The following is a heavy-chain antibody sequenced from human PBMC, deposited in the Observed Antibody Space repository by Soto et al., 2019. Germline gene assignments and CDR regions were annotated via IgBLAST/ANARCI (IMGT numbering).Heavy chain of an antibody. J-gene: IGHJ5*02. CDR3: AGGGGGDLSITGGFDP. V-gene: IGHV4-4*02. CDR1: SGSISSSNW. Sequence: QVQLQESGPGLVKPSGTLSLTCAVSSGSISSSNWWSWVRQPPGKGLEWFGEIYHSGSTNYNPSLKGRVTIAVDKSKIQFSLKLSSVTAADTAVYYCAGGGGGDLSITGGFDPWGQGTLVAVSS. D-gene: IGHD4-17*01. CDR2: IYHSGST.